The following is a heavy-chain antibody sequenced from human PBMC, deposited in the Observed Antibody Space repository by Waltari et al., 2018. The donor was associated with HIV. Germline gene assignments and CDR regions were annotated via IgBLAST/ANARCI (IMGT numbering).Heavy chain of an antibody. V-gene: IGHV3-48*03. CDR2: ISSSGSTI. Sequence: EVQVVESGGGLVQPGGSLRLSCAASGLPFSSYEMNWVRQAPGKGLEWVSYISSSGSTIYFADSVKGRFTMSRDNAKNSLYLRMNSLRAEDTAVYYCARAFMIRGTGAFDIWGQGTMVTVSS. D-gene: IGHD3-10*01. CDR3: ARAFMIRGTGAFDI. CDR1: GLPFSSYE. J-gene: IGHJ3*02.